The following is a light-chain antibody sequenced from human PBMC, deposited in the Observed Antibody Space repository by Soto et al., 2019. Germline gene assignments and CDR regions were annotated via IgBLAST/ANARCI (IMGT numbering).Light chain of an antibody. J-gene: IGLJ1*01. CDR2: EVS. CDR1: SSDVGAYNY. CDR3: SSYRISSTPYV. Sequence: QSVLTQPASVSGSPGQSITISCTGTSSDVGAYNYVSWYQQHPGKAPKLMIYEVSNRPSGVSNRFSGSKSGNTASLTISGLQAEDEADYYCSSYRISSTPYVFGTGTKLTVL. V-gene: IGLV2-14*01.